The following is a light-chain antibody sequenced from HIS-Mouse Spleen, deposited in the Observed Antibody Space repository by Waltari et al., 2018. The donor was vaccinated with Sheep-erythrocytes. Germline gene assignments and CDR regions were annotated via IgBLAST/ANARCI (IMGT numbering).Light chain of an antibody. CDR2: EGS. CDR1: SSDVGGYNY. V-gene: IGLV2-23*01. CDR3: CSYAGSSTPWV. Sequence: QSALTQPRSVSGSPGQSVTISCTGTSSDVGGYNYVSWYQQHPGKAPKLMIYEGSKRPSGVSNRFSGSKSGNTASLTISGLQAEDEADYYFCSYAGSSTPWVFGGGTKLTVL. J-gene: IGLJ3*02.